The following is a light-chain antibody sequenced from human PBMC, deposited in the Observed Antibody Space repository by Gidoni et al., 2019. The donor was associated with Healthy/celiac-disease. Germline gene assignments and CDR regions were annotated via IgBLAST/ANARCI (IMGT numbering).Light chain of an antibody. V-gene: IGKV3-20*01. CDR2: GAS. CDR3: QQYGSSTWT. CDR1: QSVSSSY. J-gene: IGKJ1*01. Sequence: EIVLTPSPGTLSLSPGDRATLSCRASQSVSSSYLAWYQQKPGQAPRLLIYGASSRATGIPDRFSGSGCGTDLTLTISRLEPEDFAVYYCQQYGSSTWTFGQGTKVEIK.